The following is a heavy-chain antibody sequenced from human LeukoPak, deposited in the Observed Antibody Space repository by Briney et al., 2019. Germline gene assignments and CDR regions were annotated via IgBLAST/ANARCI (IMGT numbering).Heavy chain of an antibody. Sequence: SETLSLTCIVSGGSISSSNHYWCWIRQPPGKGLECIGSMSYSGSTFYNPSLKSRVAISVDTSKNQFSLRLSSVTGADTAVYYCARGANYYGSGSYYRHYYYYYKDVWGKGTTVTISS. CDR1: GGSISSSNHY. CDR2: MSYSGST. J-gene: IGHJ6*03. V-gene: IGHV4-39*07. CDR3: ARGANYYGSGSYYRHYYYYYKDV. D-gene: IGHD3-10*01.